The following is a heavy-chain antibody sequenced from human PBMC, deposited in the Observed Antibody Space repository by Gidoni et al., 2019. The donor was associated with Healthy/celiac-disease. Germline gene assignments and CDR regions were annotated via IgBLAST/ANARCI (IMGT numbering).Heavy chain of an antibody. Sequence: EVQLLESGGGLVQPGGSLRLSCAAHGFPFTPDLFCWVRQAPGKGLEGVSASSGSGGSTYYADSVKGRFTISRDNSKNTLYLQMNSLRAEDTAVYYCAKTITMVRGVNYYYYGMDVWGQGTTVTVSS. CDR1: GFPFTPDL. J-gene: IGHJ6*02. CDR2: SSGSGGST. D-gene: IGHD3-10*01. CDR3: AKTITMVRGVNYYYYGMDV. V-gene: IGHV3-23*01.